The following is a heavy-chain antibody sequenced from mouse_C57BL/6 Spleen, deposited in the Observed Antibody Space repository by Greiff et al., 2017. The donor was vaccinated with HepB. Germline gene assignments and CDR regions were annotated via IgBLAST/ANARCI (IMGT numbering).Heavy chain of an antibody. Sequence: EVKLVESGPELVKPGASVKMSCKASGYTFTDYNMHWVKQSHGKSLEWIGYINPNNGGTSYNQKFKGKATLTVNKSSSTAYMELRSLTSEDSAVYYCARWGTRYSNYLDYWGQGTTLTVSS. CDR2: INPNNGGT. CDR3: ARWGTRYSNYLDY. D-gene: IGHD2-5*01. V-gene: IGHV1-22*01. CDR1: GYTFTDYN. J-gene: IGHJ2*01.